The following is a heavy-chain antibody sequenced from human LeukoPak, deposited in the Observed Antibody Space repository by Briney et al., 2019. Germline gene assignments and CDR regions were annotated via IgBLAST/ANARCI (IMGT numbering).Heavy chain of an antibody. J-gene: IGHJ4*02. CDR2: TFYSGTT. Sequence: PSETLSLTCTVSGGSISSYYWSWIRQPPGKGLEWIGFTFYSGTTNYNPSLKSRVTISVDTSKNQFSLKLSSVTAADTAVYYCARGGWNKFDYWGQGTLVTVSS. CDR1: GGSISSYY. D-gene: IGHD3-22*01. V-gene: IGHV4-59*01. CDR3: ARGGWNKFDY.